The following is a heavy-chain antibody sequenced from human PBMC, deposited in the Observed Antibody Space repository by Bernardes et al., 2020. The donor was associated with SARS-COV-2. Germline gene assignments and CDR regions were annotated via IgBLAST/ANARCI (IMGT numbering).Heavy chain of an antibody. D-gene: IGHD2-15*01. J-gene: IGHJ4*02. CDR1: GLSFSDYY. CDR2: ISSTSSYT. Sequence: SLRLSCAASGLSFSDYYMSWIRQAPGKGLAWVSYISSTSSYTNYADSVKGRFTISRDNGKKSLYLQMDSLTVEDTAVYYCARGGRRGYCSAGSCYPFDYWGQGTLVTVSS. V-gene: IGHV3-11*06. CDR3: ARGGRRGYCSAGSCYPFDY.